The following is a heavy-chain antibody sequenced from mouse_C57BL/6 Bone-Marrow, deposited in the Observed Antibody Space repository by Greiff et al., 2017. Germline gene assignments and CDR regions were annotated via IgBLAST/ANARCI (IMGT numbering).Heavy chain of an antibody. D-gene: IGHD3-1*01. CDR3: ARDGDSGYAMDY. V-gene: IGHV3-1*01. Sequence: EVKLMESGPGMVKPSQSLSLTCTVTGYSITSGYDWHWIRHFPGNKLEWMGYISYSGSTNYNPSLKSRIYITHDTSKNHFFLKLNSVTTEDTATYYCARDGDSGYAMDYWGQGTSVTVSS. J-gene: IGHJ4*01. CDR1: GYSITSGYD. CDR2: ISYSGST.